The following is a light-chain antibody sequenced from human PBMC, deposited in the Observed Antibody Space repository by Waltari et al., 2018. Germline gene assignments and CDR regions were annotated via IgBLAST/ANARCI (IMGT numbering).Light chain of an antibody. CDR1: QSILYSSNNKNH. J-gene: IGKJ1*01. CDR2: WAS. V-gene: IGKV4-1*01. CDR3: QQYYDIPPT. Sequence: DIVMTQSPDSLAVSLGERATINCKSSQSILYSSNNKNHLAWYQQKPGQPPKLLIYWASTRESGVPDRFGGSGSGTEFTLTISSLQAEDVAIYYCQQYYDIPPTFGQGTKVAIK.